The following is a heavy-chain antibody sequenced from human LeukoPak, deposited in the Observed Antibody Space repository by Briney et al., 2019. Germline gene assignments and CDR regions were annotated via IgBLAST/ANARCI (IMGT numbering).Heavy chain of an antibody. CDR2: IYPGYSDT. J-gene: IGHJ4*02. Sequence: GQSLKISCKGSGYIFTNYWIGWVRQMPGKGLEWMGIIYPGYSDTRYSPSFQGQVTISADKSISTAYLQWSSLKASDTAMYYCARRSSIAAPLFDDWGQGTLVTVSS. D-gene: IGHD6-6*01. CDR1: GYIFTNYW. V-gene: IGHV5-51*01. CDR3: ARRSSIAAPLFDD.